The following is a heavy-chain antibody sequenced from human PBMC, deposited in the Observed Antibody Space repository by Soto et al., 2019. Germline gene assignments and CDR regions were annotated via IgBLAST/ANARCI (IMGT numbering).Heavy chain of an antibody. J-gene: IGHJ6*02. CDR2: MYNSGST. Sequence: SETLSVPSTVSAVFISGCDWSLFRRPPGKGLEWIGYMYNSGSTVYNPPFKSRVTISVDTYKNQFSLKLSSVTAADTAIYYCARDLWGYCGTNCYPLDVWGQGTTVT. D-gene: IGHD2-21*02. V-gene: IGHV4-59*01. CDR3: ARDLWGYCGTNCYPLDV. CDR1: AVFISGCD.